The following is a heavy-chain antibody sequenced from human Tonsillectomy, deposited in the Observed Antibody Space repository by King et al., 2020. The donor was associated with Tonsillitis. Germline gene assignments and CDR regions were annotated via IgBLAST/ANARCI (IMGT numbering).Heavy chain of an antibody. CDR3: ARGASSSWSFFDF. CDR1: GFSFRSYA. Sequence: VQLVESGGGVVQPGRSLRVSCAASGFSFRSYAMHWVRQAPGKGLEWVAVISYDGNNKYYAYSMKGRFTISRDNSKSTLYLQMNSLRAEDTAVYYCARGASSSWSFFDFWGQGTLVTVSS. CDR2: ISYDGNNK. V-gene: IGHV3-30-3*01. J-gene: IGHJ4*02. D-gene: IGHD6-13*01.